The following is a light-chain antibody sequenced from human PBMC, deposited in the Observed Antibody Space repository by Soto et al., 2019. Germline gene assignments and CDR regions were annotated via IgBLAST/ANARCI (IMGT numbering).Light chain of an antibody. CDR1: SSDIGGYNY. J-gene: IGLJ2*01. CDR3: SSYTTSSALNVV. V-gene: IGLV2-14*01. CDR2: EVS. Sequence: QSALTQPASVSGSPGQSITISYTGTSSDIGGYNYVSWYQQHPGKAPKLMIYEVSNRPSGVSNRVSGSKSGNTASLTISGSQAEAEADYYCSSYTTSSALNVVFGGGTKVTVL.